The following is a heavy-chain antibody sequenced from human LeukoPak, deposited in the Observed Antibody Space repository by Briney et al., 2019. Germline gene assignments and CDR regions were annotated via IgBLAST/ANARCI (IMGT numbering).Heavy chain of an antibody. V-gene: IGHV1-2*02. CDR1: GYTFTGYY. CDR2: INPNSGGT. D-gene: IGHD5-12*01. Sequence: ASVKVSCKASGYTFTGYYMHWVRQAPGQGLEWMGWINPNSGGTNYAQKFQGRVTMTRDTSISTAYMELSRLRSDDTAVYYCARGGERWLRLGLFQGFDYWGQETLVTVSS. J-gene: IGHJ4*02. CDR3: ARGGERWLRLGLFQGFDY.